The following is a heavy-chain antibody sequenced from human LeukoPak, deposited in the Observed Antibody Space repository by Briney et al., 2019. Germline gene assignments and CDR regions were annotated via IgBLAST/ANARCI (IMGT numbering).Heavy chain of an antibody. CDR2: IWYDGSNK. D-gene: IGHD2-21*02. V-gene: IGHV3-33*06. Sequence: PGRSLRLSCAASGFTFSSYGMHWVRQAPGKGLEWVAVIWYDGSNKYYADSVKGRFTISRGNSKNTLYLQMNSLRAEDTAVYYCAKDRCGGDCYSLDYWGQGTLVTVSS. CDR1: GFTFSSYG. CDR3: AKDRCGGDCYSLDY. J-gene: IGHJ4*02.